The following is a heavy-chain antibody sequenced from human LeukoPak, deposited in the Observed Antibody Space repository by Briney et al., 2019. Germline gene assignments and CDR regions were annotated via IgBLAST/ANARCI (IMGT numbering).Heavy chain of an antibody. J-gene: IGHJ1*01. CDR2: IYASGST. V-gene: IGHV4-4*07. CDR3: ARESPGRDKYFQH. Sequence: SETLSLTCTVSGGSINSYYWSWIRRPAGKGLEWIGRIYASGSTNYNPSLKSRVAMSVDTSKNQLSLNLSSVTAADTAVYYCARESPGRDKYFQHWGQGTLVTVSS. CDR1: GGSINSYY. D-gene: IGHD2-15*01.